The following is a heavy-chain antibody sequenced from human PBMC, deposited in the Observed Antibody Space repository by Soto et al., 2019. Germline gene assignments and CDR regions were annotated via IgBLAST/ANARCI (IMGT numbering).Heavy chain of an antibody. J-gene: IGHJ5*02. CDR2: ISAYNGNT. CDR1: GYTFTSYG. V-gene: IGHV1-18*04. D-gene: IGHD2-15*01. CDR3: AGLGYCSGGSCRNWFDP. Sequence: ASVKVSCKXSGYTFTSYGISWVRQAPGRGLEWMGWISAYNGNTNYAQKLQGRVTMTTDTSTSTAYMELRSLRSDDTAVYYCAGLGYCSGGSCRNWFDPWGQGTLVTVSS.